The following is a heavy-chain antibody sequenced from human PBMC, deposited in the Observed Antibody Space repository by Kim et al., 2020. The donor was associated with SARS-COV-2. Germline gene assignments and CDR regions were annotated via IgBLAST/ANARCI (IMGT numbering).Heavy chain of an antibody. CDR2: FDPEDGET. Sequence: ASVKVSCKVSGYTLTELSMHWVRQAPGKGLEWMGGFDPEDGETIYAQKFQGRVTMTEDTSTDTAYMELSSLRSEDTAVYYCANYDSSGYYADPWGQGTLVTVSS. CDR1: GYTLTELS. J-gene: IGHJ5*02. V-gene: IGHV1-24*01. D-gene: IGHD3-22*01. CDR3: ANYDSSGYYADP.